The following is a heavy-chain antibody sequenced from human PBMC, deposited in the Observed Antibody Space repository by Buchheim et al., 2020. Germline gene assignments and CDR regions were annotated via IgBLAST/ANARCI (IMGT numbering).Heavy chain of an antibody. D-gene: IGHD2-21*02. CDR3: ARVTATGVTLDY. Sequence: QVQLVESGGGVVQPGRSLRLSCAASGFTFSSYAMHWVRQAPGKGLEWVAVISYDGSNQYYADSVKGRFTISRDNSKNTLYLQMNSLRAEDTAVYYCARVTATGVTLDYWGQGTL. J-gene: IGHJ4*02. CDR2: ISYDGSNQ. V-gene: IGHV3-30-3*01. CDR1: GFTFSSYA.